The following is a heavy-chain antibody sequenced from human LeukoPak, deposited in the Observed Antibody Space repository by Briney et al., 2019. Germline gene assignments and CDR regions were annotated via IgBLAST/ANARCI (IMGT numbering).Heavy chain of an antibody. J-gene: IGHJ4*02. CDR1: GGSFSGYY. CDR3: ARGPHDYVWGSYRFTPHLPFDY. Sequence: PSETLSLTCAVYGGSFSGYYRSWIRQPPGKGLEWIGEINHSGSTNYNPSLKSRVTISVDTSKNQFSLKLSSVTAADTAVYYCARGPHDYVWGSYRFTPHLPFDYWGQGTLVTVSS. V-gene: IGHV4-34*01. D-gene: IGHD3-16*02. CDR2: INHSGST.